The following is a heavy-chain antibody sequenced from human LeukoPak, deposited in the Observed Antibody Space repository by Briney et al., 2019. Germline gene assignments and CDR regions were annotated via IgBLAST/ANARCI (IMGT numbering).Heavy chain of an antibody. CDR2: ISAYNGNT. J-gene: IGHJ4*02. CDR1: GYTFTSYG. D-gene: IGHD2-2*01. Sequence: GASVKVSCKASGYTFTSYGIGWVRQAPGQGLEWMGWISAYNGNTDYAQNLQDRVTMTTDTSTSTAYMELRSLRSDDTAVYYCARVGAYCSSSSCFDYWDQGTLVTVSS. CDR3: ARVGAYCSSSSCFDY. V-gene: IGHV1-18*01.